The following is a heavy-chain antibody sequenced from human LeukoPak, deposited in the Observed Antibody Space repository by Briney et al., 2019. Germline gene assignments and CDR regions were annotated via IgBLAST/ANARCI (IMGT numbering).Heavy chain of an antibody. CDR3: ARAPPGIAAAGSRFNWFDP. CDR1: GGSFSGYY. V-gene: IGHV4-34*01. D-gene: IGHD6-13*01. Sequence: SETLSLTCAVYGGSFSGYYWSWIRQPPGKGLEWIGEINHSGSTNYNPSLKSRVTISADTSKNQFSLKLSSVTAADTAVYYCARAPPGIAAAGSRFNWFDPWGQGTLVTVSS. J-gene: IGHJ5*02. CDR2: INHSGST.